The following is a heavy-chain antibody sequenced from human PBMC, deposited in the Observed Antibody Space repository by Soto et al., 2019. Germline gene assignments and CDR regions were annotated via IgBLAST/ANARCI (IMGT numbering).Heavy chain of an antibody. J-gene: IGHJ4*02. CDR1: LDSVSSNSAT. CDR3: ARFLPGYFDY. V-gene: IGHV6-1*01. Sequence: QTLVLAYAIYLDSVSSNSATWNWIRQSPSRGLEWLGRTYYRSKWYNDYALSVKSRITINPDTSENQFSLQLNSVTPDDTAVYYCARFLPGYFDYWGQGTLVTVSS. CDR2: TYYRSKWYN. D-gene: IGHD3-9*01.